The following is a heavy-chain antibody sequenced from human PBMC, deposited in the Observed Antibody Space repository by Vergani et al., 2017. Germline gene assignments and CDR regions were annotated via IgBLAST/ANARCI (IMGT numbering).Heavy chain of an antibody. CDR2: ISSDGGST. CDR3: AGPQGTSAYYYGGFDY. CDR1: GFTFSTYA. V-gene: IGHV3-23*01. Sequence: EVQLLESGGGLVQPGGSLRLSCAASGFTFSTYAMTWVRQAPGKGLEWVSTISSDGGSTYYADSVKGRFTISRDNSKNTLSLQMNSLTAEDTAIYYCAGPQGTSAYYYGGFDYGGKGTLVTVSS. J-gene: IGHJ4*02. D-gene: IGHD3-22*01.